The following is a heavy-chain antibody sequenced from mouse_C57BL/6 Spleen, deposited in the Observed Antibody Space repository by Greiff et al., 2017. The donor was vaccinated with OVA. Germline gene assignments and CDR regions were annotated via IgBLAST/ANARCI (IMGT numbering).Heavy chain of an antibody. J-gene: IGHJ2*01. CDR1: GYTFTDYY. Sequence: VQLKQSGPVLVKPGASVKMSCKASGYTFTDYYMNWVKQSHGKSLEWIGVINPYNGGTSYNQKFKGKATLTVDKSSSTAYMELNSLTSEDSAVYYCARPYTGTRYCDYWGQGTTRTVSS. D-gene: IGHD4-1*01. V-gene: IGHV1-19*01. CDR3: ARPYTGTRYCDY. CDR2: INPYNGGT.